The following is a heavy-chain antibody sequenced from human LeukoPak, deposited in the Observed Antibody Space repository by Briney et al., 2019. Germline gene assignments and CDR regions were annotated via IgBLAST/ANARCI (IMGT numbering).Heavy chain of an antibody. CDR3: ANLWVRGVIWPPDY. V-gene: IGHV3-23*01. CDR2: ISGSGGST. CDR1: GFTFSSYS. J-gene: IGHJ4*02. Sequence: AGGSLRLSCAASGFTFSSYSMNWVRQAPGKGLEWVSSISGSGGSTYYADSVKGRFTISRDNSKNTLYLQMNSLRAEDTAVYYCANLWVRGVIWPPDYWGQGTLVTVSS. D-gene: IGHD3-10*01.